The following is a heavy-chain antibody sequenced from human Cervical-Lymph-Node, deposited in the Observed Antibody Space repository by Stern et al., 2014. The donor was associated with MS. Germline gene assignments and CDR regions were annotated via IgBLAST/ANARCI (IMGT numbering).Heavy chain of an antibody. CDR2: ISGSTSYT. Sequence: VQLVESGGGLVKPGGSLRLSCAASGFSFSDYYMSWIRQAPGKGLEWVTYISGSTSYTKYADSVKGRFTISRDNTKNSLYLQMNSLSAEDTAAYYCARGYSSGWYAGSDYWGQGSLVTVSS. D-gene: IGHD6-19*01. CDR3: ARGYSSGWYAGSDY. CDR1: GFSFSDYY. V-gene: IGHV3-11*06. J-gene: IGHJ4*02.